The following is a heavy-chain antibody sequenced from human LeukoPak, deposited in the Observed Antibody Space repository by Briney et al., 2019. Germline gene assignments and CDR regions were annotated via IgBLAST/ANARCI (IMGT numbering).Heavy chain of an antibody. CDR1: GGSISSSSYY. CDR2: IYYSGST. Sequence: SETLSLTCTVSGGSISSSSYYWGWIRQPPGKGLEWIGSIYYSGSTYYNPSLKSRVTISVDTSKNQFSLKLSSVTAADTAVYYCARGGGIRGLNWGQGTRVTVSS. D-gene: IGHD6-13*01. J-gene: IGHJ4*02. V-gene: IGHV4-39*01. CDR3: ARGGGIRGLN.